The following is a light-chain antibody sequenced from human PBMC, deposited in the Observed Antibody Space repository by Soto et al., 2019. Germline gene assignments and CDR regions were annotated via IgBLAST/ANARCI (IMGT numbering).Light chain of an antibody. CDR1: SSDVGGYNY. CDR3: SSYTSSSTLVV. Sequence: QSALTQPACVSGCPGQSITISCTGTSSDVGGYNYVSWYQQHPGKAPKLMIYEVSNGPSGVSNRFSGSKSGNTASLTISGLQAEDEADYYCSSYTSSSTLVVFGGGTQLTVL. V-gene: IGLV2-14*01. J-gene: IGLJ2*01. CDR2: EVS.